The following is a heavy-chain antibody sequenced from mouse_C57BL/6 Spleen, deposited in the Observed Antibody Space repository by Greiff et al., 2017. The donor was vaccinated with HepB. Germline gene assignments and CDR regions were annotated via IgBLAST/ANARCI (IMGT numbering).Heavy chain of an antibody. Sequence: EVKLMESGGGLVKPGGSLKLSCAASGFTFSDYGMHWVRQAPEKGLEWVAYISSGSSTIYYADTVKGRFTISRDNAKNTLFLQMTSLRSEDTAMYYCARRDDLHWYFDVWGTGTTVTVSS. CDR2: ISSGSSTI. CDR1: GFTFSDYG. CDR3: ARRDDLHWYFDV. D-gene: IGHD2-3*01. V-gene: IGHV5-17*01. J-gene: IGHJ1*03.